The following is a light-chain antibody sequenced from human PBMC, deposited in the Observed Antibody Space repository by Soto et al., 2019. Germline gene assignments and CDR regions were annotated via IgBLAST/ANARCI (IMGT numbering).Light chain of an antibody. Sequence: NEFTQAACGLCLDPGERPTISCRASQSVSSSYLAWYQQKPGQAPRILIYGASSRDTGIPDRFSGSGSGTDCTLPVSRLEPEDFQVYYCQQYGSYALTFGGGTQVEIK. CDR2: GAS. CDR3: QQYGSYALT. CDR1: QSVSSSY. V-gene: IGKV3-20*01. J-gene: IGKJ4*01.